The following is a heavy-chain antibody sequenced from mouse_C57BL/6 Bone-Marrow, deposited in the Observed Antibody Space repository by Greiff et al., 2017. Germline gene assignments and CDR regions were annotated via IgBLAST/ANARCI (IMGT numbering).Heavy chain of an antibody. CDR2: ISNGGGST. D-gene: IGHD3-3*01. CDR3: ARHRGFDV. J-gene: IGHJ1*03. Sequence: DVMLVESGGGLVQPGGSLKLSCAASGFTFSDYYMYWVRQTPEKRLEWVAYISNGGGSTYYPDTVKGRFTISRDNAKNTLYLQMSRLKSEDTAMYYCARHRGFDVWGTGTTVTVSS. V-gene: IGHV5-12*01. CDR1: GFTFSDYY.